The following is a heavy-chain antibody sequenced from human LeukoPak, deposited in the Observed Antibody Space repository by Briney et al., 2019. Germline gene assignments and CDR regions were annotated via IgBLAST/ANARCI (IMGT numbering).Heavy chain of an antibody. V-gene: IGHV3-21*01. CDR2: ISSSSSYI. J-gene: IGHJ5*02. Sequence: GGSLRLSCAASGFTFSSYSMNWVRQAPGKGLEWVSSISSSSSYIYYADSVKGRFTISRDNAKHSLYLQMNSLRAEHTAVYYCARAPTYGDYVGSWGQGTLVTVSS. D-gene: IGHD4-17*01. CDR3: ARAPTYGDYVGS. CDR1: GFTFSSYS.